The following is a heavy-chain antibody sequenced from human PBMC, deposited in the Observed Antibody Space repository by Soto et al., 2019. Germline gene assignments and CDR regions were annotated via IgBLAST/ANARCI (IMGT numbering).Heavy chain of an antibody. J-gene: IGHJ4*02. Sequence: QVQLQESGPGLVKPSQTLSLTCTVSGGSISSGCYYRSWIRQHPGKGLEWIGYIYYSGSNYYNPSLKSRVTISVDTSKNQFSLKLSSVIAADTAVYYCARGGYYASRGYFGYWGQGTLVTVSS. CDR1: GGSISSGCYY. CDR2: IYYSGSN. D-gene: IGHD3-22*01. CDR3: ARGGYYASRGYFGY. V-gene: IGHV4-31*03.